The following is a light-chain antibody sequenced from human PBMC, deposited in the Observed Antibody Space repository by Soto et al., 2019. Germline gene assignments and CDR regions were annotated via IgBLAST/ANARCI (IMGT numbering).Light chain of an antibody. V-gene: IGLV6-57*04. CDR1: SGSIAYNY. J-gene: IGLJ2*01. CDR2: EDK. Sequence: NFMLTQPLSVSESPGKTVTISCTRSSGSIAYNYVQWCQQRPGSAPTTVIYEDKQRPSGVPDRFSGSIDRSSNSASLTISGLEIEEEADYYCQSYDSNSVVFGGGTKLTVL. CDR3: QSYDSNSVV.